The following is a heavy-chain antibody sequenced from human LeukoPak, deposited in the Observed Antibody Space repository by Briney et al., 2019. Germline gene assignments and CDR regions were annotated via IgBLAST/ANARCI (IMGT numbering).Heavy chain of an antibody. CDR2: IIPILGIA. Sequence: SVKVSCKASGGTFSSYTISWVRQAPGQGLEWMGSIIPILGIANYAQKFQGRVTITADKSTSTAYMELSSLRSEDTAVYYCASPSYCSSTSCYTSFDYWGQGTLVTVSS. CDR1: GGTFSSYT. CDR3: ASPSYCSSTSCYTSFDY. V-gene: IGHV1-69*02. J-gene: IGHJ4*02. D-gene: IGHD2-2*02.